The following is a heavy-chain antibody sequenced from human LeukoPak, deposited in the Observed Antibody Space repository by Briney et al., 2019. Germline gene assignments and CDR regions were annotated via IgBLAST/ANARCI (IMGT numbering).Heavy chain of an antibody. V-gene: IGHV3-9*01. Sequence: PGGSLRLSCAASGFTFDDYAMHWVRQAPGKGLEWVSGISWNSGSIGYADSVKGRFTISRDNAKNSLYLQMNSLRAEDTALCYCAKGVAGKVVERLDYWGQGTLVTVSS. CDR1: GFTFDDYA. CDR3: AKGVAGKVVERLDY. CDR2: ISWNSGSI. J-gene: IGHJ4*02. D-gene: IGHD6-19*01.